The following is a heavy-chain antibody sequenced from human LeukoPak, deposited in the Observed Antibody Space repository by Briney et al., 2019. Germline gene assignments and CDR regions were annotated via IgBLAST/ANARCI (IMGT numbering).Heavy chain of an antibody. CDR2: FDPEDGET. Sequence: GASVKVSCKASGYTLTELSMHWVRQAPGKGLEWMGGFDPEDGETIYAQKFQGRVTMTEDTSTDTAYMELSSLRSEDTAVYYCATDLGYCSGGSCYRNWFDPWGQGTLVTVSS. J-gene: IGHJ5*02. D-gene: IGHD2-15*01. CDR1: GYTLTELS. CDR3: ATDLGYCSGGSCYRNWFDP. V-gene: IGHV1-24*01.